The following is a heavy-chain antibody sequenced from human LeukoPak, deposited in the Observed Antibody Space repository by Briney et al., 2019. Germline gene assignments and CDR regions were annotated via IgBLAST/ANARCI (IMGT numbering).Heavy chain of an antibody. D-gene: IGHD3-22*01. CDR3: ASYYYDSSGSYWYYGMDV. Sequence: GGSLRLSCAASGFTLRTCSMNWVRQAAGKVLEWVSCINGSSSFIYYSDSVKGRFTISRDNAKNSVYLQMNSLRAEDTAVYYCASYYYDSSGSYWYYGMDVWGQGTTVTVSS. CDR2: INGSSSFI. CDR1: GFTLRTCS. J-gene: IGHJ6*02. V-gene: IGHV3-21*01.